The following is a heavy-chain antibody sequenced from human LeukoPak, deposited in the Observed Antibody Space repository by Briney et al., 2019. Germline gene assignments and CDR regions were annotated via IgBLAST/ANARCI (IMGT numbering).Heavy chain of an antibody. D-gene: IGHD3-22*01. V-gene: IGHV4-59*11. CDR3: ARDREYYYDSSGYYHEGFDY. Sequence: SETLSLTCTVSGGSISSHYWSWIRQPPGKGLEWIGYIYYSGSTNYNPSLKSRVTISVDTSKNQFSLKLSSVTAADTAVYNCARDREYYYDSSGYYHEGFDYWGQGTLVTVSS. CDR1: GGSISSHY. J-gene: IGHJ4*02. CDR2: IYYSGST.